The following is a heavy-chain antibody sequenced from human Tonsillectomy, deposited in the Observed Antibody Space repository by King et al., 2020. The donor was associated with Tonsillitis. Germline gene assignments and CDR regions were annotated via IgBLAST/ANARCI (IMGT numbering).Heavy chain of an antibody. D-gene: IGHD4-17*01. CDR2: IHSKTDGGGI. V-gene: IGHV3-15*01. Sequence: VQLVESGGGLVKPGGSLRLSCAASGFTFSNAWLSWVRQGPGRGLEWVTRIHSKTDGGGIDYVAPVKGRFTISRDDSKNMLYLQMNSLKTEDTGVYYCATQIYGYQRGYNYYGLDVWGQGTTVTVSS. J-gene: IGHJ6*02. CDR1: GFTFSNAW. CDR3: ATQIYGYQRGYNYYGLDV.